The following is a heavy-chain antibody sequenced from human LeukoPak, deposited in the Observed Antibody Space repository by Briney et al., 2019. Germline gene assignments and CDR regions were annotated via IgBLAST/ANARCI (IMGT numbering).Heavy chain of an antibody. CDR1: GFTFSSYV. J-gene: IGHJ4*02. V-gene: IGHV3-7*04. D-gene: IGHD3-10*01. Sequence: GGSLRLSCAASGFTFSSYVMNWLRQAPGKGLEWVASIKRDGSDTHYVDSVKGRFTISRDNAKNSLFLQMSSLTAEDTALYYCARDAFASGSHDYWGQGNLVTVSS. CDR3: ARDAFASGSHDY. CDR2: IKRDGSDT.